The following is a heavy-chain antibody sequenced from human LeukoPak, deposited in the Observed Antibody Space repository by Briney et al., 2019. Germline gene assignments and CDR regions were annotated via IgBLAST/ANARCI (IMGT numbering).Heavy chain of an antibody. CDR1: GYISSSDY. CDR2: INPSRGNT. D-gene: IGHD4-11*01. CDR3: AREVVETTIKDLDS. Sequence: ASVKVSCKASGYISSSDYIHWVRQAPGQGLEWMGTINPSRGNTGYAQKFHGRVSMTRGTSTSTVYMDLSSLRSEDTAMYYCAREVVETTIKDLDSWGQGTLVTVSS. J-gene: IGHJ4*02. V-gene: IGHV1-46*01.